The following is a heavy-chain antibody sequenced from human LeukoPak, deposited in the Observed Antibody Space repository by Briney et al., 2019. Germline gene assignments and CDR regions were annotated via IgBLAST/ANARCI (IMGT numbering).Heavy chain of an antibody. CDR3: ARYLSYYPHHNYYYYGMDV. V-gene: IGHV1-69*04. J-gene: IGHJ6*02. Sequence: GASVKVSCKASGYTFTSYAISWVRQAPGQGLEWMGRIIPILGIANYAQKFQGRVTITADKSTSTAYMELSSLRSEDTAVYYCARYLSYYPHHNYYYYGMDVWGQGTTVTVSS. CDR2: IIPILGIA. CDR1: GYTFTSYA. D-gene: IGHD3-10*01.